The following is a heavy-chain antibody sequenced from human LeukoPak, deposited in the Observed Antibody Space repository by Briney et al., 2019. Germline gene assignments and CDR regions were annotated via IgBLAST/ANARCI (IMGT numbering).Heavy chain of an antibody. CDR3: ARGMVRGVIFWFDP. D-gene: IGHD3-10*01. J-gene: IGHJ5*02. V-gene: IGHV3-48*03. Sequence: GGSLRLSCAASGFTFSSYEMNWVRQAPGKGLEWVSYISSSGSTIYYADSVKGRFTISRDNAKNSLYLQMNSLRAEDTAVYYCARGMVRGVIFWFDPWGQGTLVTVPS. CDR2: ISSSGSTI. CDR1: GFTFSSYE.